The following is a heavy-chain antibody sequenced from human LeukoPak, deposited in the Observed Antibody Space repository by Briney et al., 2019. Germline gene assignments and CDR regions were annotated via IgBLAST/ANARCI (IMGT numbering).Heavy chain of an antibody. V-gene: IGHV4-4*07. D-gene: IGHD3-3*01. Sequence: SETLSLTCTVSGGSISSYYWSWIRQPPGKGLEWIGRIYTSGSTNYNPSLKSRVTISVDTSKNQFSLKLSSVTAADTAVYYCARGAISDDFWSDYYMFDYWGQGTLVTVSS. J-gene: IGHJ4*02. CDR2: IYTSGST. CDR3: ARGAISDDFWSDYYMFDY. CDR1: GGSISSYY.